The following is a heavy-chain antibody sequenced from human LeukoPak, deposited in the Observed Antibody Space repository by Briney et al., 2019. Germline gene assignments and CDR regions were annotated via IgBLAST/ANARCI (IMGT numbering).Heavy chain of an antibody. CDR2: IYYSGST. J-gene: IGHJ4*02. CDR3: ARGNDYGELGLDY. V-gene: IGHV4-31*03. CDR1: GGSISSGGYY. D-gene: IGHD4-17*01. Sequence: SETLSLTCTVPGGSISSGGYYWSWIRQHPGKGLECIGYIYYSGSTYYNPSLKSRVTISVDTSKNQFSLKLSSVTAADTAVYYCARGNDYGELGLDYWGQGTLVTVSS.